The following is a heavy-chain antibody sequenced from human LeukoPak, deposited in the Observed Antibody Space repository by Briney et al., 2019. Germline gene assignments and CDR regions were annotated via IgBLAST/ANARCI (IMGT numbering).Heavy chain of an antibody. Sequence: GSLRLSCAASEFTVSNSYMTWVRQAPGKGLEWVSVIYEGGGRYHGDSVKGRFTISKDNFENTVYLQMNSLRADDTAVYYCARVDTVSGILVWGQGTLVTVSS. CDR3: ARVDTVSGILV. CDR2: IYEGGGR. V-gene: IGHV3-53*01. D-gene: IGHD5-18*01. J-gene: IGHJ4*02. CDR1: EFTVSNSY.